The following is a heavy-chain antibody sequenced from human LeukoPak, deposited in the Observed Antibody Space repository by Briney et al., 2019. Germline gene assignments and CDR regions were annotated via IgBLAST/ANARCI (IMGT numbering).Heavy chain of an antibody. CDR1: GYTFTNYY. J-gene: IGHJ4*02. V-gene: IGHV1-46*01. Sequence: ASVKVSCKASGYTFTNYYMHWVRQAPGQGLEWMGIINPSGGSTSYARKFQGRVTMTRDTSTSTVYMDLSSLRSEDTAVYYCARETNDWNFDYWGQGTLVTVSS. CDR3: ARETNDWNFDY. CDR2: INPSGGST. D-gene: IGHD1-1*01.